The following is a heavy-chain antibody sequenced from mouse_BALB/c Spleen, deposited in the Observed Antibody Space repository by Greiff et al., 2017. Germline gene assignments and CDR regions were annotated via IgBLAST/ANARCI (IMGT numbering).Heavy chain of an antibody. J-gene: IGHJ4*01. V-gene: IGHV5-12-2*01. CDR1: GFTFSSYT. Sequence: EVKLQESGGGLVQPGGSLKLSCAASGFTFSSYTMSWVRQTPEKRLEWVAYISNGGGSTYYPDTVKGRFTISRDNAKNTLYLQMSSLKSEDTAMYYCARQWYYAMDYWGQGTSVTVSS. CDR2: ISNGGGST. CDR3: ARQWYYAMDY.